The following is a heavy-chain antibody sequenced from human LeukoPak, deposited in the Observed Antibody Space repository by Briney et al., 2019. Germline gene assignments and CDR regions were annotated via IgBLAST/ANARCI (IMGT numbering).Heavy chain of an antibody. CDR3: ARHGCSSTSCLMDV. CDR2: IYYSGST. J-gene: IGHJ6*03. D-gene: IGHD2-2*01. CDR1: GGSISSSSYY. Sequence: SETLSLTCTVSGGSISSSSYYWGWIRQPPGKGLEWIGSIYYSGSTYYNPSLKSRVTISVDTSTNQFSLKLSSVAAADTAVYYCARHGCSSTSCLMDVWGKGTTVTVSS. V-gene: IGHV4-39*01.